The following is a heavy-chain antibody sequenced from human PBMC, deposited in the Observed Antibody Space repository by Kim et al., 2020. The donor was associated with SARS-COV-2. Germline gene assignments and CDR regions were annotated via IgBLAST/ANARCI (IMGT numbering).Heavy chain of an antibody. CDR2: IYYSGST. Sequence: SETLSLTCTVSGGSISSSSYYWGWIRQPPGKGLEWIGSIYYSGSTYYNPSLKSRVTISVDTSKNQFSLKLSSVTAADTAVYYCARLVRGVAAAVYDFDY. V-gene: IGHV4-39*01. CDR3: ARLVRGVAAAVYDFDY. J-gene: IGHJ4*01. CDR1: GGSISSSSYY. D-gene: IGHD6-13*01.